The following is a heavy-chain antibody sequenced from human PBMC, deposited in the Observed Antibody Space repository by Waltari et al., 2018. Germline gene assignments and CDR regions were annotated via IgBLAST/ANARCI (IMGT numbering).Heavy chain of an antibody. J-gene: IGHJ5*02. CDR3: ARGGGVLLWFAN. Sequence: EVQLVESGGGLIQPGGSLRLSCAASGFTGSSHYMNRVHQAPGKGLEWVSIIYSGGTTYYADSVKGRFTISRDNSKNTLYLQMNSLRADDTAVYYCARGGGVLLWFANWGQGTLVTVSS. V-gene: IGHV3-53*01. CDR1: GFTGSSHY. CDR2: IYSGGTT. D-gene: IGHD3-10*01.